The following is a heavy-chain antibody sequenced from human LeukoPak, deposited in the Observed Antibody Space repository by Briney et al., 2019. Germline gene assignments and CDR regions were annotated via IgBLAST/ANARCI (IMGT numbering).Heavy chain of an antibody. CDR1: GGSISSYY. J-gene: IGHJ3*02. V-gene: IGHV4-59*01. D-gene: IGHD3-22*01. CDR2: FSYAGRT. CDR3: ARLLDNDSSGDPDTFDM. Sequence: SETLSLTCTVSGGSISSYYLIWIRQPPGKGLEWIGFFSYAGRTKYNPSLQSRVTISVTTSENNFSLQLTSVTTAETAVYYCARLLDNDSSGDPDTFDMWGQGTVVIVSS.